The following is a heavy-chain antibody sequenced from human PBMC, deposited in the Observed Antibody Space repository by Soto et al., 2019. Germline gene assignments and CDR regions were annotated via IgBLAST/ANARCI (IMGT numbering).Heavy chain of an antibody. Sequence: EVQLVESGGDLVQPGGSLRLSCAASGFTVSSNYMSWVRQAPGKGLEWISSMYSGGNTYYADPVKGRFTISRDNSKNTVYIQMNSLGAGDTAVYYCARDFVVGGPTINYYYGMDVWGQGTTVTVSS. V-gene: IGHV3-66*01. CDR3: ARDFVVGGPTINYYYGMDV. J-gene: IGHJ6*02. D-gene: IGHD1-26*01. CDR2: MYSGGNT. CDR1: GFTVSSNY.